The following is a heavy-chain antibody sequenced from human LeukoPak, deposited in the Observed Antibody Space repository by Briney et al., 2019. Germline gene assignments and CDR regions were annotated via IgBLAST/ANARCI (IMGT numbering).Heavy chain of an antibody. CDR1: GFTFSSYS. V-gene: IGHV3-48*04. CDR2: ISSSSSTI. Sequence: PGGSLRLSCAASGFTFSSYSMNWVRQAPGKGLEWVSYISSSSSTIYYADSVKGRFTISRDNAKNSLYLQMNSLRAEDTAVYYCARGAARIAAAGTLDYWGQGTLVTVSS. D-gene: IGHD6-13*01. J-gene: IGHJ4*02. CDR3: ARGAARIAAAGTLDY.